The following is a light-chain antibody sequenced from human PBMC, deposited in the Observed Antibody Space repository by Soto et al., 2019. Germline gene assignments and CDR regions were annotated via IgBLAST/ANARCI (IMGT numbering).Light chain of an antibody. J-gene: IGKJ5*01. V-gene: IGKV3-15*01. CDR1: QSVSSN. CDR3: QQYYDWPIT. CDR2: GAS. Sequence: EIVLTQSPSALSLSPGERATLSCRASQSVSSNLAWYQQKPGQAPRLLIYGASTRATGIPDRFSGSGSGTEFTLTISSLQSEDFAVYYCQQYYDWPITFGQGTRLETK.